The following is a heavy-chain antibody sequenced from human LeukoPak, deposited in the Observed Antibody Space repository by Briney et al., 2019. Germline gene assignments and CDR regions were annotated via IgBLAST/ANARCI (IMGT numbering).Heavy chain of an antibody. CDR2: IKQDGSEK. Sequence: GGSLRLSCAASGFTSSSYWMSWVRQAPGKGLEWVANIKQDGSEKYYVDSVKGRFTISRDNAKNSLYLQMNSLRAEDTAVYYCARESALTGTTLDYWGQGTLVTVSS. V-gene: IGHV3-7*05. CDR1: GFTSSSYW. D-gene: IGHD1-7*01. CDR3: ARESALTGTTLDY. J-gene: IGHJ4*02.